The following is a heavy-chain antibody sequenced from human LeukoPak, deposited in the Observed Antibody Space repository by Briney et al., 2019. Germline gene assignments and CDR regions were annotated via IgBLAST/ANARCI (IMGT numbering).Heavy chain of an antibody. J-gene: IGHJ5*02. D-gene: IGHD1-26*01. V-gene: IGHV3-30*04. CDR1: GFTLSSYA. Sequence: GGSLRLSCTASGFTLSSYAMHWVRQAPGKGLERVAVISYDGSNKYYADSVKGRFTISRDNSKNTLYLQMNSLRAEDTAVYYCARDPTALGGSYPNNWFDLWGQGTLVTVSS. CDR3: ARDPTALGGSYPNNWFDL. CDR2: ISYDGSNK.